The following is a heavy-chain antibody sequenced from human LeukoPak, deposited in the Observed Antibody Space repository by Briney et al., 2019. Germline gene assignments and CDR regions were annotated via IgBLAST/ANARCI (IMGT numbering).Heavy chain of an antibody. CDR3: ARTVGTTVTTALFDY. J-gene: IGHJ4*02. Sequence: SVKVSCKASGGTFSSYAISWVRQAPGQGLEWMGGIIPIFGTANYAQKFQGRVTITTDASTSTAYMELSSLRSEDTAVYYCARTVGTTVTTALFDYWGQGTLVTVSS. D-gene: IGHD4-17*01. CDR1: GGTFSSYA. V-gene: IGHV1-69*05. CDR2: IIPIFGTA.